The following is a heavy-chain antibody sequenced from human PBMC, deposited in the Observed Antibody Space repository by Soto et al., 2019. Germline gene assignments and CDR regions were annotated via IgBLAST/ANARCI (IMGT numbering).Heavy chain of an antibody. V-gene: IGHV1-69*01. D-gene: IGHD1-26*01. Sequence: QVQLVQSGAEVKKPGSSVKVSCKASGGTLSNYAINWVRQAPGQGLEWMGGIIPILDSANYAQKFQDRVTITADESTSTTYMELSSLRSEDAAVYYCASRERVGAFDIWGQGTMVTVSS. CDR2: IIPILDSA. J-gene: IGHJ3*02. CDR3: ASRERVGAFDI. CDR1: GGTLSNYA.